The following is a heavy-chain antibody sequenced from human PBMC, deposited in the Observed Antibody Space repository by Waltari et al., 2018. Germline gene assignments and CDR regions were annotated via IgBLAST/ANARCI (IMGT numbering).Heavy chain of an antibody. D-gene: IGHD3-10*01. J-gene: IGHJ4*02. CDR2: IYSGGST. Sequence: EVQLVESGGGLVQPGGSLRLSCAASGFTVSSNYMSWVRQAPGKGLEWVSVIYSGGSTYYADSVKGGFTISRDNSKNTLYLQMNSLRAEDTAVYYCARANYGSGSYPFDYWGQGTLVTVSS. CDR3: ARANYGSGSYPFDY. CDR1: GFTVSSNY. V-gene: IGHV3-66*01.